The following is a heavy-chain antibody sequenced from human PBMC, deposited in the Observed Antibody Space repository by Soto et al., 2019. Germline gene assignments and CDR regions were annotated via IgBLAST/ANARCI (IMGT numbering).Heavy chain of an antibody. CDR3: ARVATAMVADWFDP. Sequence: SVKVSCKASGGTFSSYAISWVRQAPGQGLEWMGGIIPIFGTANYARKFQGRVTITADESTSTAYMELSSLRSEDTAVYYCARVATAMVADWFDPWGQGTLVTVSS. J-gene: IGHJ5*02. CDR2: IIPIFGTA. D-gene: IGHD5-18*01. CDR1: GGTFSSYA. V-gene: IGHV1-69*13.